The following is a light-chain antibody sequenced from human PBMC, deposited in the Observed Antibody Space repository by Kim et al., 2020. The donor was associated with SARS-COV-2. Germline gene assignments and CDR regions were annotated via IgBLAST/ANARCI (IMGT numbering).Light chain of an antibody. CDR1: SLRTYY. V-gene: IGLV3-19*01. Sequence: SSELTQDPAVSVALGQTVRITCQGDSLRTYYASWYQQKPGQAPVLVMYGEDNRPSGIPDRFSGSNSENTASLTITGAQAEDEADYYCNSRDRSGNYVVFGGGTQLTVL. J-gene: IGLJ2*01. CDR2: GED. CDR3: NSRDRSGNYVV.